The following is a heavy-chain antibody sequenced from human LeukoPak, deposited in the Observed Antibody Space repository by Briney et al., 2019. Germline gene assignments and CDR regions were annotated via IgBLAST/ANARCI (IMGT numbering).Heavy chain of an antibody. J-gene: IGHJ4*02. Sequence: GSLRLSCAGSGFTFGGYGMHWFRQTPGKGLEWVAVIAYDGSRAFYADSVKGRFTISRDNSKNTMSVQMDDVRAEDTAVYYCTRYNNDHFDYWGQGTLVTVSS. CDR2: IAYDGSRA. CDR1: GFTFGGYG. D-gene: IGHD1-14*01. V-gene: IGHV3-33*01. CDR3: TRYNNDHFDY.